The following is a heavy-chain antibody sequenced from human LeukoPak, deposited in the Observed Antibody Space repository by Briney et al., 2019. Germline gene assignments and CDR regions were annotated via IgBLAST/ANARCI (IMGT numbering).Heavy chain of an antibody. Sequence: GASVKVSCKASGYTFTGYYMHWVRQAPGQGLEWMGIINPSGGSTSYAQKFQGRVAMTRDMSTSTVYMELSSLRSEDTAVYYCARDAAAGPLLPYYYYMDVWGKGTTVTVSS. J-gene: IGHJ6*03. CDR3: ARDAAAGPLLPYYYYMDV. D-gene: IGHD6-13*01. V-gene: IGHV1-46*01. CDR2: INPSGGST. CDR1: GYTFTGYY.